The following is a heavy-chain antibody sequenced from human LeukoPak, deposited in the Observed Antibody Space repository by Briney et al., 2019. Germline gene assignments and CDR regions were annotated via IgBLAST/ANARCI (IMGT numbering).Heavy chain of an antibody. CDR2: INPSGGST. Sequence: GASVKVSCKASGYTFTSYYMHWVRQAPGQGLEWMGIINPSGGSTSYAQKFQGRVTMTRDTSTSTVYMELSSLRSEDTAVYYCARAGPYGDYSYYYNNGMDAWGQGTTVTVSS. CDR1: GYTFTSYY. J-gene: IGHJ6*02. CDR3: ARAGPYGDYSYYYNNGMDA. V-gene: IGHV1-46*01. D-gene: IGHD4-17*01.